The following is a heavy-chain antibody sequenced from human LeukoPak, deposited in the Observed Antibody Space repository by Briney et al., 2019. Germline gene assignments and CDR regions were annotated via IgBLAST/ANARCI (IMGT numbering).Heavy chain of an antibody. CDR3: ARVGKNGWDFDH. D-gene: IGHD6-19*01. J-gene: IGHJ4*02. CDR2: INEDGGLK. Sequence: GGSLRLSCAASGFTFSAYWMTWVRQAPGKGLEWVANINEDGGLKYYVDSVKGRFTISRDNTNNSLYLQMISLRVDDTAVYYCARVGKNGWDFDHWGQGTLVTVSS. V-gene: IGHV3-7*01. CDR1: GFTFSAYW.